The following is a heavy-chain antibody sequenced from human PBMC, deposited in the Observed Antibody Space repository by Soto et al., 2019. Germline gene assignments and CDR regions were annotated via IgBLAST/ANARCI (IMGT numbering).Heavy chain of an antibody. J-gene: IGHJ4*02. CDR1: GGSISSSNW. Sequence: QVQLQASGAGLVKPAGTMSLTCAVSGGSISSSNWWSWVRQPPGKGLEWIGEIYHSGRTNYNPSLKIRVTISGDKSKNQFALKLSSVTAADTAVYYFARGESSCCFDYWGPGTLVTVSS. CDR2: IYHSGRT. D-gene: IGHD2-15*01. CDR3: ARGESSCCFDY. V-gene: IGHV4-4*02.